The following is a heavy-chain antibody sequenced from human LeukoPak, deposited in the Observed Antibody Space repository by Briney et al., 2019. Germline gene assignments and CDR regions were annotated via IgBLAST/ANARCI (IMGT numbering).Heavy chain of an antibody. V-gene: IGHV1-69*02. CDR3: ASGDAHEDY. J-gene: IGHJ4*02. CDR2: IIPILGIA. Sequence: SVKVSCKASGYTFTGYYMHWVRQAPGQGLEWMGRIIPILGIANYAQKFQGRVTITADKSTSTAYMELSSLRSEDTAVYYCASGDAHEDYWGQGTLVTVSS. CDR1: GYTFTGYY. D-gene: IGHD7-27*01.